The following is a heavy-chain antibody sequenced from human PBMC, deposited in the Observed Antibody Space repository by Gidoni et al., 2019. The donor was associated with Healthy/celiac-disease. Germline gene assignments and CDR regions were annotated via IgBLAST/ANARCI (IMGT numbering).Heavy chain of an antibody. CDR2: IYYSGST. V-gene: IGHV4-59*08. D-gene: IGHD2-15*01. CDR3: ASRYCSGGSCYSDWAFDI. CDR1: GGSISSYY. J-gene: IGHJ3*02. Sequence: QVQLQESGPGLVKPSETLSLTCTVSGGSISSYYWSWIRQPPGKGLEWIGYIYYSGSTNYNPSLKSRVTISVDTSKNQFSLKLSSVTAADTAVYYCASRYCSGGSCYSDWAFDIWGQGTMVTVSS.